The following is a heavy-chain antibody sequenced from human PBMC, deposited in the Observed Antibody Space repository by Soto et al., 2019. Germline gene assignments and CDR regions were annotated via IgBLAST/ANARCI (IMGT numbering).Heavy chain of an antibody. D-gene: IGHD6-13*01. J-gene: IGHJ4*02. CDR2: ISGSGGST. CDR1: GFTFSNYA. CDR3: AKAQVYSWYEIDY. Sequence: EVQLLESGGGLVQPGGSLRLSCAASGFTFSNYAVTWVRQAPGKGLEWVSTISGSGGSTYYADSVKGRFTISRDNSKNTLYLQMNNLRAEDTAVYYCAKAQVYSWYEIDYWGQGTLVTVSS. V-gene: IGHV3-23*01.